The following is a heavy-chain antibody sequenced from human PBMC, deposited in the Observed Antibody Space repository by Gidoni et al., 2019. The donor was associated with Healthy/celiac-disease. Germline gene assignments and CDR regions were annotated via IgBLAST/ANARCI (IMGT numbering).Heavy chain of an antibody. D-gene: IGHD3-22*01. CDR3: ARHKDIGYYDSSSKKYFDL. CDR2: IDPSDSYT. Sequence: DVQLVQSGAEVKKPGESLRISCKGSGYSFTSYWISWVRQMPGKGLEWMGRIDPSDSYTNYSPSFQGHVTISADKSISTAYLQWSSLKASDTAMYYCARHKDIGYYDSSSKKYFDLWGRGTLVTVSS. V-gene: IGHV5-10-1*03. J-gene: IGHJ2*01. CDR1: GYSFTSYW.